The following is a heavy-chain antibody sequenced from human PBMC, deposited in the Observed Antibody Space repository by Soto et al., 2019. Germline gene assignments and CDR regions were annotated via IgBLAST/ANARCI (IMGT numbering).Heavy chain of an antibody. Sequence: QVQLQESGPGLVKPSQTLSLTCTVSGGSMNSGGYCWSWIRQHPGEGLEWIGCIAYGGTTSYNPSLKTRVIISVKTSKTQFSLKLTSVTAADPAVYYCSRGILVWGQGTLITVSS. CDR3: SRGILV. CDR2: IAYGGTT. D-gene: IGHD2-15*01. J-gene: IGHJ4*02. V-gene: IGHV4-31*03. CDR1: GGSMNSGGYC.